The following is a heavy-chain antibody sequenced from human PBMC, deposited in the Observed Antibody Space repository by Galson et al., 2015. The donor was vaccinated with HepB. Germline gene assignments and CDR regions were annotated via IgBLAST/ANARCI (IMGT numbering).Heavy chain of an antibody. Sequence: SVKVSCKASGYRFTTYGMSWVRQAPRQGLEWMGWINNDNGDTNYAQKFQGRVTMATDTSTSTVHMELRSLRSDDTALYYCARDWNHDGFDSWGQGTLVTVSS. J-gene: IGHJ4*02. CDR2: INNDNGDT. CDR3: ARDWNHDGFDS. D-gene: IGHD1-1*01. V-gene: IGHV1-18*04. CDR1: GYRFTTYG.